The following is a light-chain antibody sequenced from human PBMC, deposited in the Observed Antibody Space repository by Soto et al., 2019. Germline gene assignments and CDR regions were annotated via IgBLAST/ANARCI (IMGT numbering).Light chain of an antibody. Sequence: QSVLTQPPSVSAAPGQKVTISCSGSNSNIGNNYVSWYQQLPGTAPKLLIYDNNKRPSGIPDRFSGSKSGTSATLGITGLQTGDEADYYCGTWDSSLSGEGVVFGGGTKLTVL. CDR3: GTWDSSLSGEGVV. CDR2: DNN. V-gene: IGLV1-51*01. J-gene: IGLJ2*01. CDR1: NSNIGNNY.